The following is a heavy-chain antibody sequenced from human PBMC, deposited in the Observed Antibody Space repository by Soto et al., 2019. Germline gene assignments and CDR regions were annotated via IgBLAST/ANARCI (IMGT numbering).Heavy chain of an antibody. CDR3: ARLLGGSESFIDY. J-gene: IGHJ4*02. CDR2: INSDGSTT. CDR1: GFIFSGYW. D-gene: IGHD3-10*01. V-gene: IGHV3-74*01. Sequence: EVQLVESGGGLVQPGGSLRLSCAASGFIFSGYWMHWVRQAPGKGLVWVSRINSDGSTTSYADSVKGRFTISRDNAKNTMYLQMNSLRAEDTAVYYCARLLGGSESFIDYWGQGTLVTVSS.